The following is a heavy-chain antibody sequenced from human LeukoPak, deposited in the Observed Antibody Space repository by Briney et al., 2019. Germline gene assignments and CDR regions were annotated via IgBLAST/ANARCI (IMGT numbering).Heavy chain of an antibody. V-gene: IGHV1-18*01. Sequence: GASVKVSCKAPAYTFTSYGISWVRQAPGQGLEWMGWISAYNGNTNYAQKLQGRVTMTTDTSTSTAYMELRSLRSDDTAVYYCARVWEGASPGGDAFDIWGQGTMVTVSS. J-gene: IGHJ3*02. CDR3: ARVWEGASPGGDAFDI. CDR1: AYTFTSYG. D-gene: IGHD1-26*01. CDR2: ISAYNGNT.